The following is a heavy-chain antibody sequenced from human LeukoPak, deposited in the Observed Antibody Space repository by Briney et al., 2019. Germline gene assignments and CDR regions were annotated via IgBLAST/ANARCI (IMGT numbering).Heavy chain of an antibody. CDR1: GFTFSSYE. J-gene: IGHJ4*02. Sequence: PGGSLRLSCAASGFTFSSYEMNWVRQAPGKGLEWVSHISSSGTTIYYADSVKVRFTISRDNAKNSLYLQMNSLRAEDTAVYYCARSYCSSTSCLIDYWGQGTLVTVSS. CDR2: ISSSGTTI. V-gene: IGHV3-48*03. D-gene: IGHD2-2*01. CDR3: ARSYCSSTSCLIDY.